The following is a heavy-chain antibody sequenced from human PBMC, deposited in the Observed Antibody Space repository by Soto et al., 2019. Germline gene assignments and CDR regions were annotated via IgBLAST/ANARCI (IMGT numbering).Heavy chain of an antibody. Sequence: EVQLVESEGGLVQPGRSLRLSCAASGFTFDDYAMHWVRQAPGKGLEWVSGISWNSGSIGYADSVKGRFTISRDNAKNALYLQMNSLRAEDTALYYCAKDSSITTTGFDYWGQGTLVTVSS. CDR2: ISWNSGSI. J-gene: IGHJ4*02. V-gene: IGHV3-9*01. CDR3: AKDSSITTTGFDY. D-gene: IGHD3-22*01. CDR1: GFTFDDYA.